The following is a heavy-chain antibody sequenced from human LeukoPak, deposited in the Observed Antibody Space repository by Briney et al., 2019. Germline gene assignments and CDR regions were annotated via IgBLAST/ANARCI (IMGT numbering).Heavy chain of an antibody. CDR1: GGSFSGYY. V-gene: IGHV4-34*01. J-gene: IGHJ4*02. CDR2: INHSGST. Sequence: SETLSLTCAVYGGSFSGYYWSWIRQPPRKGLEWIGEINHSGSTNYNPSLKSRVTISVDTSKNQFSLKLSSVTAADTAVYYCARGNYGSGSYDYWGQGTLVTVSS. D-gene: IGHD3-10*01. CDR3: ARGNYGSGSYDY.